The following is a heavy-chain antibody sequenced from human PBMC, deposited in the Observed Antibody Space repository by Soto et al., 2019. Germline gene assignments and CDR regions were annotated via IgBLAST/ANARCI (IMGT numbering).Heavy chain of an antibody. CDR3: ARDPDSSGYYLYFDY. CDR1: GFTFSSYW. Sequence: GVLRLSCAASGFTFSSYWMSWVRQAPGKGLEWVANIKQDGSEKYYVDSVKGRFSISRDNAKNSLYLQMSSLRAEDTAVYFCARDPDSSGYYLYFDYWGQGTLVTVSS. D-gene: IGHD3-22*01. J-gene: IGHJ4*02. CDR2: IKQDGSEK. V-gene: IGHV3-7*01.